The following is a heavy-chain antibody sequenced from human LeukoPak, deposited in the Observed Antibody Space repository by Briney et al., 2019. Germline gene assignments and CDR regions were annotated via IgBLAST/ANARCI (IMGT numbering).Heavy chain of an antibody. Sequence: PGGSLRLSCAASGFTFSSYEMNWVRQAPGKGLEWVSYISSSGSTIYYADSVKGRFTISRDNAKNSLYLQMNSLRAEDTAVYYCARETEGAEDVWGKGTTVTVSS. D-gene: IGHD1-26*01. CDR3: ARETEGAEDV. J-gene: IGHJ6*04. V-gene: IGHV3-48*03. CDR1: GFTFSSYE. CDR2: ISSSGSTI.